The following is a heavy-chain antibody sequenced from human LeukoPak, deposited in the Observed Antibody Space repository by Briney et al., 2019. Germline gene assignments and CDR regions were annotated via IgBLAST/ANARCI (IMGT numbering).Heavy chain of an antibody. Sequence: SETLSLTCSVSGDSISLSFYYWGWIRQPPGKALEWIGSVYYSGTTSYNPSLKSRVTISVDTSKNQFSLKLSSVTAADTAVYYCARGERRYYGSGSYYNVRYNWFDPWGQGTLVTVSS. CDR3: ARGERRYYGSGSYYNVRYNWFDP. V-gene: IGHV4-39*07. CDR2: VYYSGTT. CDR1: GDSISLSFYY. J-gene: IGHJ5*02. D-gene: IGHD3-10*01.